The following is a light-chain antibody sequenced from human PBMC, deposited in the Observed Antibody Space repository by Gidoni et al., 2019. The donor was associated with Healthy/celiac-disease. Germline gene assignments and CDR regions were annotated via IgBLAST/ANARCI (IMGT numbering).Light chain of an antibody. Sequence: EIVLTPSPATLSFSPGDRATLSFRASQSVSSYLAWYQQKPGQAPRLLIYDASNRATGIPARFSGSGSGTDFTLTISSLEPEDFAVYYCQQRSNWPPLTFGGGTKVEIK. V-gene: IGKV3-11*01. CDR1: QSVSSY. J-gene: IGKJ4*01. CDR2: DAS. CDR3: QQRSNWPPLT.